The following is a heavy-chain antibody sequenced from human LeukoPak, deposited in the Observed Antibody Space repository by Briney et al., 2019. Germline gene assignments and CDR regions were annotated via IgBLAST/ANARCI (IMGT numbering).Heavy chain of an antibody. CDR2: IIPILGIA. V-gene: IGHV1-69*04. J-gene: IGHJ5*02. D-gene: IGHD3-10*01. CDR3: ARDGSGSYYRSWFDP. CDR1: GGTFSSYA. Sequence: ASVKVSCKASGGTFSSYAISWVRQAPGQGLEWMGRIIPILGIANYAQKFQGRVTITADKSTSTAYMELSSLRSEDTAGYYCARDGSGSYYRSWFDPWGQGTLVTVSS.